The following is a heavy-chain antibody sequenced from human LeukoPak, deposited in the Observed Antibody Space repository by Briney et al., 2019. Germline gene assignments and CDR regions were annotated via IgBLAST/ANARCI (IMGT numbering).Heavy chain of an antibody. CDR1: GGSISHYY. CDR3: AREDPRTKVPEGMDV. D-gene: IGHD4/OR15-4a*01. J-gene: IGHJ6*02. Sequence: PSETLSLTCTVSGGSISHYYWSWIRQPPGKGLEWIGYIYYSGTTNYNPSLKSRVTISVDTSKNQFSLKLNSVTAADTAVYYCAREDPRTKVPEGMDVWGQGTTVNVSS. V-gene: IGHV4-59*01. CDR2: IYYSGTT.